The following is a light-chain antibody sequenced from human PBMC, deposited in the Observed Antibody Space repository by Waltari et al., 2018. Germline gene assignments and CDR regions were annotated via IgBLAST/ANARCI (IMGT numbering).Light chain of an antibody. Sequence: QSAPTQPASVSGSPGQSITISCTGTNSDVGRYNLVSWYQQHPDKAPKLIIYDVTERPSRVSVRLAGSKSGKTASRTISGLQADDEADYYCCSYVGSFTWVFGGGTKLTVL. CDR3: CSYVGSFTWV. J-gene: IGLJ3*02. CDR2: DVT. CDR1: NSDVGRYNL. V-gene: IGLV2-23*02.